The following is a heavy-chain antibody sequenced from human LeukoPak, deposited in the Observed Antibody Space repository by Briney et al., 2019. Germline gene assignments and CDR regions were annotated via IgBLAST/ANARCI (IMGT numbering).Heavy chain of an antibody. D-gene: IGHD6-19*01. V-gene: IGHV1-46*01. CDR1: GYTFTIYY. Sequence: ASVKVSCKASGYTFTIYYMHWVRQAPGQGLEWMGIINPSGGSTSYAQKFQGRVTMTRDTSTSTVYMELSSLRSEDTAVYYCARVGKAVAGNGTYGMDVWGQGTTVTVSS. J-gene: IGHJ6*02. CDR2: INPSGGST. CDR3: ARVGKAVAGNGTYGMDV.